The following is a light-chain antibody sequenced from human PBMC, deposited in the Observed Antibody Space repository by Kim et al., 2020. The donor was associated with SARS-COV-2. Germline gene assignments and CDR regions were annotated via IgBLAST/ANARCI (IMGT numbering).Light chain of an antibody. V-gene: IGLV3-21*04. J-gene: IGLJ2*01. CDR2: YNS. CDR3: QVWDLTSEYVV. CDR1: NIGSKM. Sequence: APGETARITCGGDNIGSKMVHWYHRKPGQAPVMVIYYNSDRPSGIPERFSGSNSGSSATLTIRRVEAGDEADYFCQVWDLTSEYVVFGGGTQLTVL.